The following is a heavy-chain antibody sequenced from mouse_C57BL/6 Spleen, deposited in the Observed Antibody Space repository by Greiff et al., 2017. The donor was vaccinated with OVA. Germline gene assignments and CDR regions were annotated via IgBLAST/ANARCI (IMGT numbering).Heavy chain of an antibody. Sequence: QVQLQQPGAELVKPGASVKLSCKASGYTFTSYWMHWVKQRPGQGLEWIGMIHPNSGSTNYNEKFKSKATLTVDKSSSTAYMQRSSLTSEDSAVYYCARNYYGSSCGWYFDVWGTGTTVTVSS. J-gene: IGHJ1*03. CDR3: ARNYYGSSCGWYFDV. CDR1: GYTFTSYW. D-gene: IGHD1-1*01. CDR2: IHPNSGST. V-gene: IGHV1-64*01.